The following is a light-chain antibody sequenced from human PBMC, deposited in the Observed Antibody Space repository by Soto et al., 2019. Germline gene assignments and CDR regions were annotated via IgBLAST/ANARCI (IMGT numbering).Light chain of an antibody. CDR2: EVS. CDR1: SSDVGAYKY. CDR3: NSYVGSNIWV. Sequence: QSALTQPPSASGSPGQSVTISCTGTSSDVGAYKYVSWYQQYPGKAPKLMIYEVSKRPSGVPDRFSGSKSGNTASLTVSGRQAEDEADYYCNSYVGSNIWVFGGGTKLTVL. V-gene: IGLV2-8*01. J-gene: IGLJ3*02.